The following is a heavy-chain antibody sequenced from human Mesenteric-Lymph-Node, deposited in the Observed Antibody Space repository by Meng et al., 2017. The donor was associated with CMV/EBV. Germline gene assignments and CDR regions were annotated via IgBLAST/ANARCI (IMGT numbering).Heavy chain of an antibody. V-gene: IGHV4-59*01. Sequence: GSLRLSCTVSGGSISSYYWSWIRQPPGKGLEWIGYIYYSGSTNYNPSLKSRVTISVDTSKNQFSLKLSSVTAADTAVYYCARESEQGDYFDYWGQGTLVTVSS. CDR2: IYYSGST. CDR1: GGSISSYY. CDR3: ARESEQGDYFDY. J-gene: IGHJ4*02. D-gene: IGHD1-14*01.